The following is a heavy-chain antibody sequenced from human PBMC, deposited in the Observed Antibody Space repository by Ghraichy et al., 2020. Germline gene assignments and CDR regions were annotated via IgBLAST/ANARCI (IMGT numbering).Heavy chain of an antibody. V-gene: IGHV1-69*13. CDR3: ARRGYYGSGRRSWYFVY. Sequence: SVKVSCKASGGTFSSYAISWVRQAPGQGLEWMEGIIPIFGTANYAQKFQGRVTITADESTSTAYMALSSLTSEDTAVYYCARRGYYGSGRRSWYFVYLCQGTLVTVSS. D-gene: IGHD3-10*01. CDR1: GGTFSSYA. CDR2: IIPIFGTA. J-gene: IGHJ4*02.